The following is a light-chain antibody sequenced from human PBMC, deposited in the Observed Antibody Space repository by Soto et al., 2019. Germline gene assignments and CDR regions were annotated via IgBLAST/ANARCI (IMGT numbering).Light chain of an antibody. J-gene: IGKJ4*01. CDR2: DAS. CDR3: HQRSNWPPLT. V-gene: IGKV3-11*01. Sequence: PGERATLSCRASQSVGGYLDWYQQKPGQAPRLLIYDASNRASGIPARFSGSGSGTDFTLTISSLEPEDLAVYYCHQRSNWPPLTFSGGTKVEIK. CDR1: QSVGGY.